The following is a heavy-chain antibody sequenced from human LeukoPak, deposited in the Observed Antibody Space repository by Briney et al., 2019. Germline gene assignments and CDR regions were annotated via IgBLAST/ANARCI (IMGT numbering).Heavy chain of an antibody. Sequence: GSSVTVSCKASGGTFSSYAISWVLQAPGQGLEGMGRIIPIFGTANYAQKFQGRVTITTYESTSTAYMELSSLRSEDTAVYYCARDLRVGATNWFDPWGQGTLVTVSS. J-gene: IGHJ5*02. CDR3: ARDLRVGATNWFDP. CDR2: IIPIFGTA. V-gene: IGHV1-69*05. D-gene: IGHD1-26*01. CDR1: GGTFSSYA.